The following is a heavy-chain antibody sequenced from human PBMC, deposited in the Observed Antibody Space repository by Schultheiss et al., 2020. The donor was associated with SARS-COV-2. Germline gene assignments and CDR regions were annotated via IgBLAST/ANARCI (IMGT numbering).Heavy chain of an antibody. Sequence: SETLSLTCTVSGGSISSSSYYWGWIRQPPGKGLEWIGSIYYSGSTYYNPSLKSRVTISVDTSKNQFSLKLSSVTAADTAVYYCARVSVYGDYDRLDYWGQGTLVTVSS. V-gene: IGHV4-39*07. CDR1: GGSISSSSYY. CDR3: ARVSVYGDYDRLDY. CDR2: IYYSGST. J-gene: IGHJ4*02. D-gene: IGHD4-17*01.